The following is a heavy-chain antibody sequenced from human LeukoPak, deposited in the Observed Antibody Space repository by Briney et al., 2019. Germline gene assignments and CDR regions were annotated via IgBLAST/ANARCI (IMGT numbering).Heavy chain of an antibody. J-gene: IGHJ4*02. CDR3: ANGPPNQRLVY. Sequence: TGGSLRLSCAASGFTFSSYGMHWVRQAPGKGLEWVAFIRYDGSNKYYADSVKGRFTISRDNSKNTLYLQMNSLRDEDTAVYYCANGPPNQRLVYWGQGTLVTVSS. V-gene: IGHV3-30*02. CDR2: IRYDGSNK. CDR1: GFTFSSYG. D-gene: IGHD5-24*01.